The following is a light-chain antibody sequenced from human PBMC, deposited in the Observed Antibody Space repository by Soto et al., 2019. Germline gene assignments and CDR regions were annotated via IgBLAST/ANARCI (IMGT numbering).Light chain of an antibody. V-gene: IGLV3-9*01. Sequence: SYELTQPLSVSVALGQTARITCGGNNIGSKIVHWYQQKPGQAPVLVIYRNSDRPSGIPEPFSGSNSGNTATLTISRAQAGDEADYYCQLWDSSTGVFGGGTKVTVL. J-gene: IGLJ3*02. CDR1: NIGSKI. CDR3: QLWDSSTGV. CDR2: RNS.